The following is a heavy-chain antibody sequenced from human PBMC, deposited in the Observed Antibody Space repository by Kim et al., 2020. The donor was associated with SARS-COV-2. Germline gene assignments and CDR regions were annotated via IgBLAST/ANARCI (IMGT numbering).Heavy chain of an antibody. D-gene: IGHD2-8*02. V-gene: IGHV4-34*01. CDR3: ARGRAGVVPSPVLGRGPYFHYYAMDV. J-gene: IGHJ6*01. Sequence: SETLSLTCAVYGGSFSNYTWSWIRQPPGKGLEWIGEINHSGRTNLSPSLKSRITISVDTSKSQFSLKLRSVAATDAAVYYCARGRAGVVPSPVLGRGPYFHYYAMDVWGRGTPVAVSS. CDR1: GGSFSNYT. CDR2: INHSGRT.